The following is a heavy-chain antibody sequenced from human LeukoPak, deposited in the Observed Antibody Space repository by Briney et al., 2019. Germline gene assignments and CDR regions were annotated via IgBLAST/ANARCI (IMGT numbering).Heavy chain of an antibody. D-gene: IGHD4-17*01. CDR2: IWNDGSHE. CDR1: GFNFSSFG. CDR3: AKDATEYGDSHFDC. J-gene: IGHJ4*02. V-gene: IGHV3-33*06. Sequence: PGMSLRLSCAATGFNFSSFGMHWVRQAPGKGLEWEAVIWNDGSHEYYADSEKGRFTISRDNSRNTVYLQMNSLRAEDTAVYYCAKDATEYGDSHFDCWGQGSLVTVSS.